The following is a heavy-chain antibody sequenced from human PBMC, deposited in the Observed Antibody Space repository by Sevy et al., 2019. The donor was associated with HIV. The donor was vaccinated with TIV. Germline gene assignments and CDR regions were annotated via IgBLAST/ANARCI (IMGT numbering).Heavy chain of an antibody. CDR1: GYTFAAYY. V-gene: IGHV1-2*02. CDR2: IYPNGGDT. Sequence: ASVKVSCKTSGYTFAAYYIHWVRQAPGQGLEWLGWIYPNGGDTTYAQKFQGRVTVTMITSTNTVYMELSRLRADDTAVYYCARGKIEEWLLYLDSWGQGTLVTVSS. D-gene: IGHD3-3*01. CDR3: ARGKIEEWLLYLDS. J-gene: IGHJ4*02.